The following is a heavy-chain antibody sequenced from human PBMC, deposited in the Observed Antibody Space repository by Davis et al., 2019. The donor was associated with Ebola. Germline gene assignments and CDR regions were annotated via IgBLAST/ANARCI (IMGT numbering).Heavy chain of an antibody. J-gene: IGHJ3*02. D-gene: IGHD7-27*01. V-gene: IGHV3-74*01. CDR1: GFTFSSYW. CDR2: INSDGSST. Sequence: GESLKISCAASGFTFSSYWMHWVRQAPGKGLVWVSRINSDGSSTSYADSVKGRFTISRDNSKNTLYLQMNSLRAEDTAVYYCARGCRSLGKDAFDIWGQGTMVTVSS. CDR3: ARGCRSLGKDAFDI.